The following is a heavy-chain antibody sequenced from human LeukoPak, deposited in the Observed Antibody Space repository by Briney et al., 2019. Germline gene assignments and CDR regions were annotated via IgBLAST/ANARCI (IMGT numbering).Heavy chain of an antibody. V-gene: IGHV3-43*02. CDR3: AKDISGGGTGAFDY. CDR2: ISGDGGST. J-gene: IGHJ4*02. D-gene: IGHD1-26*01. CDR1: GFTFEDYA. Sequence: AGGSLRLSCAAPGFTFEDYAMHWVRQAPGKGMEWFSLISGDGGSTDYADSVKGRFTIARDNSNNSLYLQMHSLRSEDTALYYCAKDISGGGTGAFDYWGQGTLVTVSS.